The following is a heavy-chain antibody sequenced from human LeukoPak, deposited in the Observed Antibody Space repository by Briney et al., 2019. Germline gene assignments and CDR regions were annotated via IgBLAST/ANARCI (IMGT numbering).Heavy chain of an antibody. D-gene: IGHD3-22*01. CDR2: ISAYSGNT. Sequence: ASVKVSCKASGYTFTTYGINWVRQAPGQGLEWMGWISAYSGNTNYAQKLQGRVTMTTDTSTSTAYMELSRLRSDDTAVYYCARDEMGYYYDSSGRYFQHWGQGTLVTVSS. CDR1: GYTFTTYG. V-gene: IGHV1-18*01. CDR3: ARDEMGYYYDSSGRYFQH. J-gene: IGHJ1*01.